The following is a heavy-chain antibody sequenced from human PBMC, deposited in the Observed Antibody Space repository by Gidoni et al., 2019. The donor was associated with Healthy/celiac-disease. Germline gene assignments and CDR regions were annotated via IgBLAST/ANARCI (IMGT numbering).Heavy chain of an antibody. CDR3: AKGRQWELRDGYYFDY. D-gene: IGHD1-26*01. CDR2: ISGSGGST. V-gene: IGHV3-23*01. Sequence: EVQLLESGGGLVQPGGSLRLSCAASGFTFSSYAMSWVRQAPGKGLEWVSAISGSGGSTYYADSVKGRFTISRDNSKNTLYLQMNSLRAEDTAVYYCAKGRQWELRDGYYFDYWGQGTLVTVSS. CDR1: GFTFSSYA. J-gene: IGHJ4*02.